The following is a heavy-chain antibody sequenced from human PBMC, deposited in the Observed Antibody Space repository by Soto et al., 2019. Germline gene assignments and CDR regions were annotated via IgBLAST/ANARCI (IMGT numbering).Heavy chain of an antibody. CDR2: IYYSGST. Sequence: QVQLQESGPGLVKPSETLSLTCTVSGGSISSYYWSWIRQPPGKGLEWIGYIYYSGSTNYNPSLKSRVTISVDTPKNQFSLKLSSVTAADPAVYYCARSDGRYWGQGTLVTVSS. CDR1: GGSISSYY. CDR3: ARSDGRY. J-gene: IGHJ4*02. V-gene: IGHV4-59*01.